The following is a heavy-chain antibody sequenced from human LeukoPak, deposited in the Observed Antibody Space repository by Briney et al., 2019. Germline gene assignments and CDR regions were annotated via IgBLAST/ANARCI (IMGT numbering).Heavy chain of an antibody. V-gene: IGHV3-23*01. D-gene: IGHD3-22*01. CDR3: AKSDHYYDSSGLDAFAF. Sequence: GGSLRLSCAASGFTFSSYAMSWVRQAPGKGLEWVSDINGSGGSTYYADSVKGRFTISRDNSKNTLSVQMNSLRAEDTALYYCAKSDHYYDSSGLDAFAFWGQGTMVTVSS. CDR2: INGSGGST. J-gene: IGHJ3*01. CDR1: GFTFSSYA.